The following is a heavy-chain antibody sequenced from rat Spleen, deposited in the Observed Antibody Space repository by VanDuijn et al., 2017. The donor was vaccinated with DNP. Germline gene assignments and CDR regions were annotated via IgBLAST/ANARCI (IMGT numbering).Heavy chain of an antibody. CDR1: GFSITNNFK. J-gene: IGHJ2*01. D-gene: IGHD1-5*01. Sequence: EVLLQESGPGLVKPSQSLSLTCSVTGFSITNNFKWSWIRKFPGNKLEWMGYVTNAGSTHYNPSLKSRIFITTDTSKNQFFRQVNSVDNEDTATYYCAIQLGVFDYWDQGVMVTVSS. V-gene: IGHV3-3*01. CDR3: AIQLGVFDY. CDR2: VTNAGST.